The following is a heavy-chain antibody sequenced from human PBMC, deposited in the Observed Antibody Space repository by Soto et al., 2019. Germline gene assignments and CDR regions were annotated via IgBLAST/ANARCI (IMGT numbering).Heavy chain of an antibody. V-gene: IGHV4-39*01. J-gene: IGHJ5*02. CDR2: IYYSGST. CDR3: ARQAVAGIWFDP. D-gene: IGHD6-19*01. CDR1: GGSISSSSYY. Sequence: PSETLSLTCTVSGGSISSSSYYWGWIRQPPGKGLEWIGSIYYSGSTYYNPSLKSRVTISVDTSKNQFSLKLSSVTAADTAVYYCARQAVAGIWFDPWGQGTLVTLSS.